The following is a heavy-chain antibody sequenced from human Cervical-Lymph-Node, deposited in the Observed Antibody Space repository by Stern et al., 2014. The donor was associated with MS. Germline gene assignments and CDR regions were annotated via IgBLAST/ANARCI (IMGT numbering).Heavy chain of an antibody. CDR1: GGTLSSYA. Sequence: VKLVESGAEVKKPGSSVRVSCKASGGTLSSYAISWVRQAPGPGLEWMGGLLPMFGTANYAQKFQGRVTITADKSTNTAHMHLISLTSDDTAVYYCARDRVTGWFDPWGQGTLVTVSS. D-gene: IGHD3-10*01. V-gene: IGHV1-69*06. CDR3: ARDRVTGWFDP. CDR2: LLPMFGTA. J-gene: IGHJ5*02.